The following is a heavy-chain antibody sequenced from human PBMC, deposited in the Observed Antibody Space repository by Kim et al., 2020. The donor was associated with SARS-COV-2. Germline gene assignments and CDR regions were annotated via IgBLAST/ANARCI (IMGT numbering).Heavy chain of an antibody. CDR2: ISGSGGST. V-gene: IGHV3-23*01. J-gene: IGHJ6*02. CDR3: ANERMMATISGMDV. Sequence: GGSLRLSCAASGFTFSSYAMSWVRQAPGKGLEWVSAISGSGGSTYYADSVKGRFTISRDNSKNTLYLQMNSLRAEDTAVYYCANERMMATISGMDVWGQGTTVTVSS. D-gene: IGHD5-12*01. CDR1: GFTFSSYA.